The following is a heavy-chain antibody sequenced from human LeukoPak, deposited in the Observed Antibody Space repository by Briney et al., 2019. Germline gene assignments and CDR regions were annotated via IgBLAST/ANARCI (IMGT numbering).Heavy chain of an antibody. CDR2: INPNSGGT. CDR3: ARDTQIWFDP. CDR1: GYTFTGYY. V-gene: IGHV1-2*02. J-gene: IGHJ5*02. Sequence: GASVKVSCKASGYTFTGYYMHWVRQSPGQGLEWMGWINPNSGGTNYAQKFQGRVTMTTDTSTSTAYMELRSLRSDDTAVYYCARDTQIWFDPWGQGTLVTVSS.